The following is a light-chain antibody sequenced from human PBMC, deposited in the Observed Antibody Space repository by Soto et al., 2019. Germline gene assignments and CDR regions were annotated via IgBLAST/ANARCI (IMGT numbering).Light chain of an antibody. CDR1: SSNIGNNY. J-gene: IGLJ2*01. CDR2: ENN. CDR3: GTWDSSLSAVGV. V-gene: IGLV1-51*02. Sequence: QSVLTQPPSVSAAPGQKVTISCSGSSSNIGNNYVSWYQQLPGTAPKLLIYENNKRPSGIPVRFSGSKSGTSATLGITGLQTGDEADYYCGTWDSSLSAVGVFGGGTKLTVL.